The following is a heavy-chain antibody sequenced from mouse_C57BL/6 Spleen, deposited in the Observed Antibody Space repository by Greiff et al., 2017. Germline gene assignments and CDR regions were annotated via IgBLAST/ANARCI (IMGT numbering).Heavy chain of an antibody. V-gene: IGHV14-2*01. CDR3: ASVYDYDGPWFAY. CDR1: GFNIKDYY. D-gene: IGHD2-4*01. J-gene: IGHJ3*01. Sequence: EVQLQQSGAELVKPGASVELSCTASGFNIKDYYMHWVKQRTEQGLEWIGRIDPEDGETKYAPKFQGQATITADTSSNTAYLQLSSLTSEDTAVYYCASVYDYDGPWFAYWGQGTLVTVSA. CDR2: IDPEDGET.